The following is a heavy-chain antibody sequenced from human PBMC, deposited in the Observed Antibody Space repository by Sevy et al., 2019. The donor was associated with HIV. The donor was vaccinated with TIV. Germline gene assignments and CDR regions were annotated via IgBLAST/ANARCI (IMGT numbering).Heavy chain of an antibody. CDR3: ARKFGY. CDR2: TSSSGTTI. J-gene: IGHJ4*02. D-gene: IGHD3-10*01. CDR1: GFTFSNFG. Sequence: GGSLRLSCAASGFTFSNFGMNWVRQAPGKGLEWVSYTSSSGTTIYYADSVKGRFTIPRDNAKNSLYLQMNSLRDEDTAVYYCARKFGYWGQGTLVTVSS. V-gene: IGHV3-48*02.